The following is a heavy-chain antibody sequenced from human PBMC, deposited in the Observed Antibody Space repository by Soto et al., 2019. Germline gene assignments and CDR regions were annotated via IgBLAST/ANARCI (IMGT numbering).Heavy chain of an antibody. CDR3: AREGSVGATRGYFDY. V-gene: IGHV1-69*12. J-gene: IGHJ4*02. CDR2: IIPSLGTA. Sequence: QVQLVQSGAEVKKPGSSVKVSCKASGGTFSSYAISWVRQAPGQGLEWMGGIIPSLGTANYAQKFQGRVTINAHESTSTAYMELSSLRSEDTAVYYCAREGSVGATRGYFDYWGQGTLVTVSS. CDR1: GGTFSSYA. D-gene: IGHD1-26*01.